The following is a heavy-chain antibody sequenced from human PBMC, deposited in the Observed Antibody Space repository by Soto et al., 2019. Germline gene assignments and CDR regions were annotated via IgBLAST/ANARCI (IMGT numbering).Heavy chain of an antibody. D-gene: IGHD6-19*01. CDR2: IYYSGST. CDR3: ARGGIAVAGFDY. Sequence: SSETLPLTCTVSGGSISNYYWSWIRQPPGKGLEWIGNIYYSGSTNHNPSFKSRVTMSIDTSKNQFSLKLNSVTAADTAVYHCARGGIAVAGFDYWGQGRLVTV. V-gene: IGHV4-59*01. CDR1: GGSISNYY. J-gene: IGHJ5*01.